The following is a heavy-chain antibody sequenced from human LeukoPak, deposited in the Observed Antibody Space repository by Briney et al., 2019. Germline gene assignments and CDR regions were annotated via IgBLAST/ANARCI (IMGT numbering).Heavy chain of an antibody. V-gene: IGHV1-2*02. D-gene: IGHD3-10*01. J-gene: IGHJ5*02. Sequence: GASVSVSCKASVYTFTGYYMHWVRQAPGQGLEWMGWINPNSGGTNYAQKFQGRVTMTRDTSISTAYMELGRLRSDDTAVYYCARSRMVRGVMSWFDPWGQGTLVTVSS. CDR2: INPNSGGT. CDR3: ARSRMVRGVMSWFDP. CDR1: VYTFTGYY.